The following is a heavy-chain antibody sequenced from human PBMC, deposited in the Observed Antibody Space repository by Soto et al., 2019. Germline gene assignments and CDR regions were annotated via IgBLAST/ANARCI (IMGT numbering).Heavy chain of an antibody. Sequence: LSITFSISGDTVSSNSAGWNCIRQSPSRGLEWLGRTYYRSKWYNDYSVSVKSRITINPDTSRNQFSLQLNSVTPEDTAVYYCARDEAIVVVPAAIVFDFWGQGTLVTVSS. V-gene: IGHV6-1*01. J-gene: IGHJ4*02. CDR1: GDTVSSNSAG. CDR3: ARDEAIVVVPAAIVFDF. CDR2: TYYRSKWYN. D-gene: IGHD2-2*01.